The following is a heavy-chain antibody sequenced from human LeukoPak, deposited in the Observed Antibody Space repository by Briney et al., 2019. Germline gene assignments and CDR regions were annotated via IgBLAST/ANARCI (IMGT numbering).Heavy chain of an antibody. J-gene: IGHJ4*02. Sequence: KASETLSLTCTVSGGSISAYYWSWIRQPPGKGLEWIGYVYYSGATNYNPSLKSRGTISLETSKNQFSLRLTSVTAADTAVYYCARRVAVTGIYCFDLWGQGTPVTVSS. V-gene: IGHV4-59*08. D-gene: IGHD6-19*01. CDR1: GGSISAYY. CDR3: ARRVAVTGIYCFDL. CDR2: VYYSGAT.